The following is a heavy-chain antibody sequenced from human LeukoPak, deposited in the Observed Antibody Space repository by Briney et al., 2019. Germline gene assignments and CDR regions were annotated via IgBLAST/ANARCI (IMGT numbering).Heavy chain of an antibody. J-gene: IGHJ4*02. CDR2: IRTSAEGANYA. V-gene: IGHV3-48*02. D-gene: IGHD3-9*01. Sequence: PGGSLRLSCATSGFSFTDYPTNWVRQAPGKGLEWVSNIRTSAEGANYAYYADSVKGRVTISRDDAKNTLYLHMNSLRDDDTAVYYCASDQRYAFDYWGQGILVTVSS. CDR1: GFSFTDYP. CDR3: ASDQRYAFDY.